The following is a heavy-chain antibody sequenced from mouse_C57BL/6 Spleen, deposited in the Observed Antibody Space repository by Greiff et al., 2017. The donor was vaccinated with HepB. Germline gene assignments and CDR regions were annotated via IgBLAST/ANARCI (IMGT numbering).Heavy chain of an antibody. D-gene: IGHD4-1*01. CDR3: ARSGAGTRAMDY. Sequence: VQLQQPGAELVMPGASVKLSCKASGYTFTSYWMHWVKQRPGQGLEWIGEIDPSDSYTNYNQKFKGKSTLTVDKSSSTAYMQLSSLTSEDSAVYYCARSGAGTRAMDYWGQGTSVTVSS. CDR1: GYTFTSYW. V-gene: IGHV1-69*01. CDR2: IDPSDSYT. J-gene: IGHJ4*01.